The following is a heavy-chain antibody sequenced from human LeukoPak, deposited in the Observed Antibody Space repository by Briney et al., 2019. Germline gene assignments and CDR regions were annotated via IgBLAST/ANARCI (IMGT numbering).Heavy chain of an antibody. CDR2: IYYSGNT. CDR3: VTFPGYSYGYGN. CDR1: GGSISSSSYY. J-gene: IGHJ4*02. V-gene: IGHV4-39*07. Sequence: SETLSLTCTVSGGSISSSSYYWGWIRQTPGKGLEWIGSIYYSGNTYYNPSLKSRVTISVDTSKNQFSLKLSSVTAADTAIYYCVTFPGYSYGYGNWGRGTLVTVSS. D-gene: IGHD5-18*01.